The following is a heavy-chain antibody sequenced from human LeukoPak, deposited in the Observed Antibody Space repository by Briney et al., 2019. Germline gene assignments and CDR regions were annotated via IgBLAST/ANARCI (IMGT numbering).Heavy chain of an antibody. J-gene: IGHJ4*02. CDR1: GGSISSGGYY. Sequence: PSETLSLTCTVSGGSISSGGYYWSWIRQHPGKGLEWIGYIYYSGSTYYNPSLKSRVTMSVDTSKNQFSLKLSSVTAADTAVYYCARGGYGDYKHPYYFDYWGQGTLVTVSS. V-gene: IGHV4-31*03. CDR3: ARGGYGDYKHPYYFDY. CDR2: IYYSGST. D-gene: IGHD4-17*01.